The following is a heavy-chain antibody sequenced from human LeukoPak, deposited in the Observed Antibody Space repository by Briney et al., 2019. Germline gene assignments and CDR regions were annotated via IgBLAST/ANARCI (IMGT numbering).Heavy chain of an antibody. J-gene: IGHJ4*02. Sequence: GGSLRLSCAASGFTFSSYGMHWVRQAPGKGLEWVAVIWNDGSNKYYADSVKGRFTISRDNSKNTLYLQMNSLRAEDTAVYYCARVEQWLVRGFDYWGQGTLVTVSS. CDR2: IWNDGSNK. V-gene: IGHV3-33*01. D-gene: IGHD6-19*01. CDR1: GFTFSSYG. CDR3: ARVEQWLVRGFDY.